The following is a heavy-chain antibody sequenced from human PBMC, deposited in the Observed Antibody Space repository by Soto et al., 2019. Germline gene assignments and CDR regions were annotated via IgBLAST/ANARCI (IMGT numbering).Heavy chain of an antibody. D-gene: IGHD3-3*01. V-gene: IGHV1-46*01. J-gene: IGHJ3*02. CDR2: INPSGGST. CDR3: ARSKRFLEWLAI. Sequence: ASVKVSCKASGYTLTSYYMHWVRQAPGQGLEWMGIINPSGGSTSYTQRIQGRVTMTRDTSTSTVYMELRSLRSDDTAVYYCARSKRFLEWLAIWGQGTMVTVSS. CDR1: GYTLTSYY.